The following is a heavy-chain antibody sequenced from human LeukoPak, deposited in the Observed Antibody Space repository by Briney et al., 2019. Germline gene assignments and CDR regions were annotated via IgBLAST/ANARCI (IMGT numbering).Heavy chain of an antibody. V-gene: IGHV3-23*01. J-gene: IGHJ4*02. CDR1: GFAFNMFA. Sequence: GGSLRLSCAGTGFAFNMFAIDWVRQAPGKGLEWVSGLSRGGSTTNYADSVKGRFTISRDKSQNSVFLQLNSLRPEDTAVYYCARQQRIRHCSEGVCTEGHFDYWGQGTLVTVSS. CDR3: ARQQRIRHCSEGVCTEGHFDY. D-gene: IGHD2-15*01. CDR2: LSRGGSTT.